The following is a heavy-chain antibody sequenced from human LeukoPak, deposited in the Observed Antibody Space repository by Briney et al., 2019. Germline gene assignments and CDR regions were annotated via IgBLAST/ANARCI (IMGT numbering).Heavy chain of an antibody. CDR3: ARWSDCGGDCHILDY. D-gene: IGHD2-21*02. V-gene: IGHV4-59*01. CDR2: LYYNRGA. J-gene: IGHJ4*02. CDR1: GGSISGYY. Sequence: PSETLSLTCTVSGGSISGYYWSWSRQAPGKGVERIGNLYYNRGAWYKSSLKSRVTTSVDTSKNEFSLRLSSVTAADTAVYYCARWSDCGGDCHILDYWGQGILVTVSS.